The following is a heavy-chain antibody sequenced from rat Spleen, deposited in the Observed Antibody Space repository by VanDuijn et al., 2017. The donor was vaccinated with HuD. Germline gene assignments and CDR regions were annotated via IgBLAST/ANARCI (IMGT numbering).Heavy chain of an antibody. Sequence: EVQLVESDGGLVQPGRSLKLSCAASGFTFSDYYMAWVRQAPTKGLEWVATISYDGSSTYYRDSVKGRFTISRDNAKSTLYLQMDSLRSEDTATYYCARHNNYDVMDAWGQGASVTVSS. CDR3: ARHNNYDVMDA. CDR2: ISYDGSST. CDR1: GFTFSDYY. J-gene: IGHJ4*01. D-gene: IGHD1-10*01. V-gene: IGHV5-29*01.